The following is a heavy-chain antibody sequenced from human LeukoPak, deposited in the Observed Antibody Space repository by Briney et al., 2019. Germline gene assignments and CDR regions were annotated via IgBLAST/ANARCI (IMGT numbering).Heavy chain of an antibody. CDR2: IYSDGAT. D-gene: IGHD4-23*01. V-gene: IGHV3-53*01. Sequence: GGSLRLSCAAFGFDFSTNFMTWVRQAPGKGLEWISVIYSDGATNYADSVKGRFTISSDNPKNTLYLHMNSLRAEDTAIYYCARRGKKYGGNDFHYSFDLWGRGTLVTVAS. CDR3: ARRGKKYGGNDFHYSFDL. J-gene: IGHJ2*01. CDR1: GFDFSTNF.